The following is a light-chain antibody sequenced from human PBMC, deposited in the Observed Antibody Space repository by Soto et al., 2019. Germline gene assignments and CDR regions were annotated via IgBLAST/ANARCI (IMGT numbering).Light chain of an antibody. V-gene: IGKV3-15*01. Sequence: EIVLTQSPGTLSLSPGERATLSCRASQSITNNYLAWYQQKPGRAHRLLIYGASSRATGIPARFSGSGSGTDFTPTISSLQSEDFAVYYCQQYNNWPPTWTFGQGTKVDIK. CDR3: QQYNNWPPTWT. J-gene: IGKJ1*01. CDR1: QSITNN. CDR2: GAS.